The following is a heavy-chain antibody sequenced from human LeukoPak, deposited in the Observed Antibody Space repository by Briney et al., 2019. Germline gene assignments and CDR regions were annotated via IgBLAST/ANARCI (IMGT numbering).Heavy chain of an antibody. Sequence: ASVKVSCKASGYTFTNSDITWVRQAPGQGLEWMGRIDPRRGDTTYAQNIQGRVSMTWDTSISTAYMELTRLTSDDTALFYCARDNRGSLDHWGQGTQVTVSS. CDR1: GYTFTNSD. V-gene: IGHV1-2*06. CDR3: ARDNRGSLDH. CDR2: IDPRRGDT. D-gene: IGHD1-26*01. J-gene: IGHJ4*02.